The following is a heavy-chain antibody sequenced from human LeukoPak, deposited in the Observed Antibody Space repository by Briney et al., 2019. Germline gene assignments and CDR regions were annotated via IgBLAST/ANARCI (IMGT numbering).Heavy chain of an antibody. CDR2: IIPIFGTA. D-gene: IGHD3-22*01. CDR3: ARTDGNVIVVVIHDPFDY. CDR1: GGTFSSSS. V-gene: IGHV1-69*01. J-gene: IGHJ4*02. Sequence: SVKVSCKASGGTFSSSSISWVRQAPGQGLEWMGGIIPIFGTANYAQKFQGRVTITADESTSTAYMELRSLRSDDTAVYYCARTDGNVIVVVIHDPFDYWGQGTLVTVSP.